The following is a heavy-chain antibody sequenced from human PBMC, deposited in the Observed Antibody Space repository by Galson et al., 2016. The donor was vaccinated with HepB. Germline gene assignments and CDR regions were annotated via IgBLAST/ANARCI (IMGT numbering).Heavy chain of an antibody. V-gene: IGHV1-2*06. CDR1: VYTFTGYY. D-gene: IGHD2-15*01. CDR2: INPNSGGT. J-gene: IGHJ3*02. Sequence: QSGAEVKKPGESLKTSCKASVYTFTGYYMHWVRQAPGQGLEWMGRINPNSGGTNYAQKFQGRVTMTRDTSISTAYMELSRLRSDDTAVYYCARPKGPRSSTLSIVAFDSWGQGTMVTVSS. CDR3: ARPKGPRSSTLSIVAFDS.